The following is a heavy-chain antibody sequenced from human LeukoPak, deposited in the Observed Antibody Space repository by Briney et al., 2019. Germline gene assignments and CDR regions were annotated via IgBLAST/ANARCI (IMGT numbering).Heavy chain of an antibody. V-gene: IGHV3-15*01. J-gene: IGHJ6*03. CDR1: GFTFSNAW. CDR2: IKSKTDGGTT. Sequence: GGSLRLSCAASGFTFSNAWMSWVRQAPGKGLEWVGRIKSKTDGGTTDYAAPVKGRFTISRDDSKNTLYLQMNSLKTEDTAVYYCTRGNTYYDFWSGYSGQYYYYYMDVWGKGTPVTVSS. CDR3: TRGNTYYDFWSGYSGQYYYYYMDV. D-gene: IGHD3-3*01.